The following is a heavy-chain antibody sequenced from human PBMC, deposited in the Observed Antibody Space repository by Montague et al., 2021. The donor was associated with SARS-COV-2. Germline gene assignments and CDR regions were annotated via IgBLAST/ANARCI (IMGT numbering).Heavy chain of an antibody. J-gene: IGHJ4*02. CDR1: GGSFSGYY. CDR2: INHSGST. Sequence: SETLSLTCAVYGGSFSGYYWSWIRRPPGKGLEWIGEINHSGSTNYNPSLRSRVTTSVDTFKNHFSLKLTSVTAADTAVYYCARLDYYGSGPYYNPPFDFWGQGTLVTVSS. CDR3: ARLDYYGSGPYYNPPFDF. V-gene: IGHV4-34*01. D-gene: IGHD3-10*01.